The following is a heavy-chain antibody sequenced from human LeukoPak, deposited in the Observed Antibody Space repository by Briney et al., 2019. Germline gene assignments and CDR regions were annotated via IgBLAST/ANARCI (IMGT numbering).Heavy chain of an antibody. V-gene: IGHV3-23*01. J-gene: IGHJ4*02. Sequence: GGSLRLSCAASGFTFSSYGITWVRQAPGKGLEWVSTISATGGSTYYADSVKGRFTISRDNSKDTLYLQMNSLRAEDTALYYCTKGGSGWYRRQGHFDYWGQGTLVTVSS. CDR3: TKGGSGWYRRQGHFDY. CDR1: GFTFSSYG. D-gene: IGHD6-19*01. CDR2: ISATGGST.